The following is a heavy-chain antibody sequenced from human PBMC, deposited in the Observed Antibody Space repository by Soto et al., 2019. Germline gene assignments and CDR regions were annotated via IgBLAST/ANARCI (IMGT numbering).Heavy chain of an antibody. CDR2: IKQDGGDQ. CDR3: ARDEAIDY. J-gene: IGHJ4*02. Sequence: VGSLRLSCAASGFTFSNYWMSWVRQAPGKGLEWVANIKQDGGDQYYVDSVKGRFSISRDNAKNSLYLQMNSLRAEDTAVYYCARDEAIDYWGQGTLVTVSS. V-gene: IGHV3-7*03. CDR1: GFTFSNYW.